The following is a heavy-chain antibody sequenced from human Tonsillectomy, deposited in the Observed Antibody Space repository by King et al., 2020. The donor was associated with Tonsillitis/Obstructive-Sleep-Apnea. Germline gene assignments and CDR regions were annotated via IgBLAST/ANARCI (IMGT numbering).Heavy chain of an antibody. D-gene: IGHD3-16*01. CDR2: INPNGGST. J-gene: IGHJ4*02. CDR3: AGNRPLGTRTFDY. Sequence: VQLVESGAEVKKPGASVNVSCKTSGYSFSSYYMHWVRQAPGQGLEWMGVINPNGGSTTYAQKFQGRITMTRDTSTNTVHLEMSSLRSEDTAVYYCAGNRPLGTRTFDYWGQGTLVTVSS. CDR1: GYSFSSYY. V-gene: IGHV1-46*01.